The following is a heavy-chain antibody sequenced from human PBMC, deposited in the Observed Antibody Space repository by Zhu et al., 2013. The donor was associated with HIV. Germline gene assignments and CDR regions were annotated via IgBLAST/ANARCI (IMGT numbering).Heavy chain of an antibody. CDR3: ARDRGLFPLPRVAPPLNYFQY. V-gene: IGHV1-46*02. Sequence: QIQLVQSGAELKQVGSSVSISCKTSGYTFNTFFIHWVRRAPGQGLEWMGIINPRGGSATYSKKFQGRLLMTRDSSRNTVYMDLTNLTPADTALYFCARDRGLFPLPRVAPPLNYFQYWGQGTL. CDR1: GYTFNTFF. J-gene: IGHJ1*01. CDR2: INPRGGSA. D-gene: IGHD3-10*02.